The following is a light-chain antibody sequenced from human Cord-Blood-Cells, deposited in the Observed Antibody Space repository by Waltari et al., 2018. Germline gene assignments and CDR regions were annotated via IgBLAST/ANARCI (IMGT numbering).Light chain of an antibody. CDR2: EGS. CDR3: CSYAGSSTSYV. J-gene: IGLJ1*01. Sequence: QSALTQPASVSGSPGQSITTSCTGTSSDVGSYNLVSWYQQHPGKDPKLMIYEGSKRPSGVSNRFSGSKSGNTASLTISGLQAEDEADYYCCSYAGSSTSYVFGTGTKVTVL. V-gene: IGLV2-23*01. CDR1: SSDVGSYNL.